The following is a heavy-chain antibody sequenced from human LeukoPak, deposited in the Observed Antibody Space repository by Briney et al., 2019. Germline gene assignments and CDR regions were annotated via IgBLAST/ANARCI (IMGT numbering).Heavy chain of an antibody. Sequence: GGSLRLSCAASGFTFSDYYMSWIRQAPGKGLEWVSYISSSGSTIYYVDSVKGRFTISRDNAKNSLYLQMNSLRAEDTALYYCVTYYYDSSGFPLFDYWGQGTLVTVSS. J-gene: IGHJ4*02. CDR3: VTYYYDSSGFPLFDY. CDR2: ISSSGSTI. CDR1: GFTFSDYY. D-gene: IGHD3-22*01. V-gene: IGHV3-11*01.